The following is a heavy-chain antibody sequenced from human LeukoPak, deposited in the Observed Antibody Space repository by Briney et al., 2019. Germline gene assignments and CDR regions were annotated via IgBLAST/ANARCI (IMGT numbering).Heavy chain of an antibody. CDR2: IIPILGIA. D-gene: IGHD5-24*01. J-gene: IGHJ4*02. V-gene: IGHV1-69*04. CDR3: ARGMGRDGYNLDY. CDR1: GGTFSSYA. Sequence: SVKVSCKASGGTFSSYAISWVRQAPGQGLEWMGRIIPILGIANYAQKFQGRVTITADKSTSTAYMELSRLRSEDTAVYYSARGMGRDGYNLDYWGQGTLVTVSS.